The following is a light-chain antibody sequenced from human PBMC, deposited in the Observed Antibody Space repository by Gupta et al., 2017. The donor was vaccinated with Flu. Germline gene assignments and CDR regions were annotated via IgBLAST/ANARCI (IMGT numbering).Light chain of an antibody. J-gene: IGLJ3*02. CDR1: SIGSKI. V-gene: IGLV3-21*02. CDR2: SDT. Sequence: SYVLTQPPSVSVAPGQTARINCGEDSIGSKIVHWYQQKPGQAPVLVIYSDTDRPSRIPERFSGSNSGNTATLTISGVEAGDEADFYCQVWDTSSDHPVFGGGTKLTVL. CDR3: QVWDTSSDHPV.